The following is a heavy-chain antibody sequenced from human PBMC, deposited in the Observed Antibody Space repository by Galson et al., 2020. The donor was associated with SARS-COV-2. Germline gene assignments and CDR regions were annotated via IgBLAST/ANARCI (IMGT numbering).Heavy chain of an antibody. J-gene: IGHJ6*02. V-gene: IGHV1-24*01. CDR2: SDHEDGEK. Sequence: ASVTVSRMVSGYTLTELSMHWVRPAPGKGLEWMGGSDHEDGEKTNAQKLQGGVTMTENTSTDTAYMELSSLRSEDTAVYSCATAPAVSSSSHGYYYYGMDVWGQGTTVTVSS. CDR3: ATAPAVSSSSHGYYYYGMDV. D-gene: IGHD6-6*01. CDR1: GYTLTELS.